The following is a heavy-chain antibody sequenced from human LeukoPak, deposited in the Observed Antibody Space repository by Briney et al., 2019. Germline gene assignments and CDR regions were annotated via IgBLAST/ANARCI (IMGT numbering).Heavy chain of an antibody. CDR2: INTYNGKT. V-gene: IGHV1-18*01. Sequence: ASVYVSCKASVYTLTNYAFSWVRQAPGQGLEWMGWINTYNGKTYHAQKLQGRVTLTTDTSTTTAYMELRSLRSDDTAVYYCARGIPASGHLDYWGQGTLVTVSS. D-gene: IGHD6-13*01. CDR3: ARGIPASGHLDY. CDR1: VYTLTNYA. J-gene: IGHJ4*02.